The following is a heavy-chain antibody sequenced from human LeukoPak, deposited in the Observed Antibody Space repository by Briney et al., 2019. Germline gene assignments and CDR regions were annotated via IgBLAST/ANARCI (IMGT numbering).Heavy chain of an antibody. D-gene: IGHD5-12*01. CDR3: AKRATSSYMDV. CDR2: ISYDGSNK. Sequence: GGSLRLSCAASGFTFSSYGMHWVRQAPGKGLEWVAVISYDGSNKYYADSVKGRFTISRDNSKNTLYLQMNSLRAEDTAVYYCAKRATSSYMDVWGKGTTVTISS. CDR1: GFTFSSYG. J-gene: IGHJ6*03. V-gene: IGHV3-30*18.